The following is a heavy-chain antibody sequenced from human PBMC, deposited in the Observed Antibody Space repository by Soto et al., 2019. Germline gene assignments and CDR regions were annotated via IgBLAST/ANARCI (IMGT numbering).Heavy chain of an antibody. J-gene: IGHJ2*01. CDR3: ARLPRARNTASRRPLGYFDL. V-gene: IGHV4-61*01. CDR2: TYYSGST. D-gene: IGHD5-18*01. Sequence: QVQLQESGPGLVKPSETLSLTCTVSGGSVSSGHYYWSWIRQPPGQGLEWIGYTYYSGSTNYSHSLRSEGALSVATSKNQFSLKLSTVTAADTAVYYCARLPRARNTASRRPLGYFDLWGRGTLVTVSS. CDR1: GGSVSSGHYY.